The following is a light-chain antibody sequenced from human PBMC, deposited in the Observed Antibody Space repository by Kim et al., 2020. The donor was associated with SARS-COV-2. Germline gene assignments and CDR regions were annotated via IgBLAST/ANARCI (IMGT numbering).Light chain of an antibody. CDR2: DAS. V-gene: IGKV3-11*01. J-gene: IGKJ4*01. Sequence: LSPGERAPLSCRASQSVSSYLAWYQQKPGQAPRLLIYDASNRATGIPARFSGSGSGTDFTLTISSLEPEDFAVYYCQQRSNWPLTFGGGTKVDIK. CDR3: QQRSNWPLT. CDR1: QSVSSY.